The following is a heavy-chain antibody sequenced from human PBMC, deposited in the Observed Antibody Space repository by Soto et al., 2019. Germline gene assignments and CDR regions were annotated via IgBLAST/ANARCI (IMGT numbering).Heavy chain of an antibody. CDR2: SRNKANSYNT. Sequence: EVKLVESGGGLVQPGGSLRLSCAASGFTFSDYYMDWVRQVPGKGLEWVGRSRNKANSYNTEYAASVKDRFSISRDNSKDSMYLQMNSLKTEDTAVYYCARDTGGSYDYWGQGALVTVSS. D-gene: IGHD1-26*01. V-gene: IGHV3-72*01. CDR3: ARDTGGSYDY. J-gene: IGHJ4*02. CDR1: GFTFSDYY.